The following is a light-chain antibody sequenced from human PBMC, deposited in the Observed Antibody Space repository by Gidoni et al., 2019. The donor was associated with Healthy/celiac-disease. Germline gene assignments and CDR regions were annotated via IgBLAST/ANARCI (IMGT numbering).Light chain of an antibody. J-gene: IGKJ5*01. V-gene: IGKV1-39*01. CDR1: QSISSY. CDR2: AAS. Sequence: DIQMTQSPSSLSAYVGDRVTITCRASQSISSYLNWYQQKPGKAPKLLIYAASSLQSGVPSRFSGSGSGTDFTLTISSLQPEDFATYYCQQSYSTPSTFGQXTRLEIK. CDR3: QQSYSTPST.